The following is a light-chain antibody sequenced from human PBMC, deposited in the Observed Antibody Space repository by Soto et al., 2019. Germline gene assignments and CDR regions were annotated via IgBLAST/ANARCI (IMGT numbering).Light chain of an antibody. CDR3: QQYINFSPT. Sequence: DIQMTQSPSTLSASVGDRVTITCRASQRISHWLAWYQQKPGKAPKLLIYDASTLESGVPSRFNGSGSGTEFTLTISSLQPDDFATYYCQQYINFSPTFGQGTKVEIK. V-gene: IGKV1-5*01. CDR1: QRISHW. CDR2: DAS. J-gene: IGKJ1*01.